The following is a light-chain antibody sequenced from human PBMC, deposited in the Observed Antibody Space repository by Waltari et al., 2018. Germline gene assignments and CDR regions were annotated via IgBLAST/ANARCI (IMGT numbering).Light chain of an antibody. V-gene: IGLV1-44*01. J-gene: IGLJ2*01. Sequence: QSVMTQSPSASGTPGQRVIISCSGSHSNIGSSPVNLYQQLPGAAPKVLIYSYNRRPSGVPDRFSGSKSGTSASLAITGLQSEDEADYCCAYCDYRLNGILFGGGTRLTVL. CDR2: SYN. CDR1: HSNIGSSP. CDR3: AYCDYRLNGIL.